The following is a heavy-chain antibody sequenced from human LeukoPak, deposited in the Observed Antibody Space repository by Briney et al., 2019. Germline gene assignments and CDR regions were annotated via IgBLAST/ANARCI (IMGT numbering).Heavy chain of an antibody. CDR3: AREVYSSGWYGGNHFDY. V-gene: IGHV4-59*12. J-gene: IGHJ4*02. CDR1: GGSISSYY. CDR2: IYHSGST. D-gene: IGHD6-19*01. Sequence: PSETPSLTCTVSGGSISSYYWSWIRQPPGKGLEWIGYIYHSGSTNYNPSLKSRVTISVDTSKNQFSLKLSSVTAADTAVYYCAREVYSSGWYGGNHFDYWGQGTLVTVSS.